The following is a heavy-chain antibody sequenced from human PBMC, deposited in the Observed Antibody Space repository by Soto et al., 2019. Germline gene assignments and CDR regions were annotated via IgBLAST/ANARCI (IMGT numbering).Heavy chain of an antibody. V-gene: IGHV4-59*01. CDR3: ARRYGATFDY. CDR1: GGSISSYY. CDR2: IYYSGST. Sequence: QVQLQESGPGLVKPSETLSLTCTVSGGSISSYYWSWIQQPPGRGLEWIGYIYYSGSTNYNPSLKSRVIISVDTSKNQFSLKLSSVTAADTAVYYCARRYGATFDYWGQGTPVTVSS. J-gene: IGHJ4*02. D-gene: IGHD1-26*01.